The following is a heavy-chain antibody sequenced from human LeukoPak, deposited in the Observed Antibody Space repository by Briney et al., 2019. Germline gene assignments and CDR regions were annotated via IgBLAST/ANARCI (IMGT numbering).Heavy chain of an antibody. CDR2: ISSNGSS. D-gene: IGHD2-2*01. CDR1: GDSISRYY. Sequence: SETLSLTCTVSGDSISRYYWTWIRQPPGKGLEWIGYISSNGSSNYNPSLKSRVAISLDTSKRQFSLRLTSVTAADTAVYYCARDGCSSTSCYSDYYYGMDVWGQGTTVTVSS. CDR3: ARDGCSSTSCYSDYYYGMDV. J-gene: IGHJ6*02. V-gene: IGHV4-59*01.